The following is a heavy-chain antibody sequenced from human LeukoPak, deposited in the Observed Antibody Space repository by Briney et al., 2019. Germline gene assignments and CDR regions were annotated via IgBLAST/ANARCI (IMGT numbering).Heavy chain of an antibody. CDR2: IYTSGTT. D-gene: IGHD3-3*01. V-gene: IGHV4-4*07. CDR3: ARASYYDFWSGYYYYGMDV. Sequence: SETLSLTCTVSGDSISNYYWSWIRQPAGKGLEWIGRIYTSGTTNYNPSLKSRVTISVDTSKNQFSLKLSSVTAADTAVYYCARASYYDFWSGYYYYGMDVGGQGTTVTVSS. J-gene: IGHJ6*02. CDR1: GDSISNYY.